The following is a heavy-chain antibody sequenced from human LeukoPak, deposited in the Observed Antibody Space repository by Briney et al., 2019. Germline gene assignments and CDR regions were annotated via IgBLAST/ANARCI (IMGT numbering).Heavy chain of an antibody. J-gene: IGHJ6*03. Sequence: SETLSLTCTVSGVSISSYYWSWIRQPPGKGLEWIGYIYYSGSTNYNPSLKSRVTISVDTSKNQFSLKLSSVTAADTAVYYCALGHLYYYYMDVWGKGTTVTVSS. CDR2: IYYSGST. CDR3: ALGHLYYYYMDV. CDR1: GVSISSYY. V-gene: IGHV4-59*08.